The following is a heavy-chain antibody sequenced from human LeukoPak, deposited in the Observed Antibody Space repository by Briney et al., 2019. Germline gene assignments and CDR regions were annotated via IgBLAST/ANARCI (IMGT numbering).Heavy chain of an antibody. CDR2: IRYDGSNK. V-gene: IGHV3-30*02. CDR1: GFTFSTYG. CDR3: AKDRAYYYDSSGYYLPDY. Sequence: GGSLRLSCAASGFTFSTYGMHWVRQAPGKGLEWVAFIRYDGSNKYYADSVKGRFTISRDNSKNTLYLQMNSLRAEDTAVYYCAKDRAYYYDSSGYYLPDYWGQGTLVTVSS. D-gene: IGHD3-22*01. J-gene: IGHJ4*02.